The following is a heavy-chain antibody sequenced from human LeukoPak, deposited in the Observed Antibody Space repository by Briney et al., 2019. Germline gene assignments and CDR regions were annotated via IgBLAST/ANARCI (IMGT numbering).Heavy chain of an antibody. CDR2: ICGSGGST. V-gene: IGHV3-23*01. J-gene: IGHJ5*02. CDR1: GFTFSSCA. D-gene: IGHD4-23*01. CDR3: GKATVVGDP. Sequence: GGSLRLSCAASGFTFSSCAMSWVRQAPGKGLEWVSAICGSGGSTYYADSVKGRFTISRDNSKNTLYLQMNSLRAEDTAVYYCGKATVVGDPWGQGTLVTVSS.